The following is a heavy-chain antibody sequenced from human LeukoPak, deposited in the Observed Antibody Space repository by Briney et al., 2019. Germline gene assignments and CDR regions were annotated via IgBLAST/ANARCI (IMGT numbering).Heavy chain of an antibody. J-gene: IGHJ4*02. Sequence: SETLSLTCAVSGVPFNDYYWTWVRQTPGKGLEWIGEINHSGYTNDSPSLKSRVTLSIDTSRKQFSLNLRSVTVADTGIYYCTRMTTGHDYWGQGTLVTVSS. CDR2: INHSGYT. D-gene: IGHD4-17*01. CDR1: GVPFNDYY. CDR3: TRMTTGHDY. V-gene: IGHV4-34*01.